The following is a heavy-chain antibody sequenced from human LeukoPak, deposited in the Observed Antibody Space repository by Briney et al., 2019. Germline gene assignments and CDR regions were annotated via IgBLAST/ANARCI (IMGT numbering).Heavy chain of an antibody. CDR2: INHSGST. D-gene: IGHD6-13*01. J-gene: IGHJ4*02. CDR3: ARQIASAGTAGFDF. Sequence: SETLSLTCAVYGGSFSGYYWSWIRQPPGKGLEWIGEINHSGSTNYNPSLKSRVTTSVDTSKNQFSLKLRSVTAADTAVYYCARQIASAGTAGFDFWGQGALVTVSS. CDR1: GGSFSGYY. V-gene: IGHV4-34*01.